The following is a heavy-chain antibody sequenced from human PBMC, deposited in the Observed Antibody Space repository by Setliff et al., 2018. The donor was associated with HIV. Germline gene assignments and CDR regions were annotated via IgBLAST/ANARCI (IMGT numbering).Heavy chain of an antibody. CDR3: ASGDNFWSGSYY. CDR1: GGSISSSNW. CDR2: IFHSENT. D-gene: IGHD3-3*01. V-gene: IGHV4-4*02. J-gene: IGHJ4*02. Sequence: SETLSLTCAVSGGSISSSNWWSWVRQPPGKGLEWIGEIFHSENTNYNPSLKSRVTISVDKSKNQFSLKVTSVTAADTAVYYCASGDNFWSGSYYWGQGTLATVSS.